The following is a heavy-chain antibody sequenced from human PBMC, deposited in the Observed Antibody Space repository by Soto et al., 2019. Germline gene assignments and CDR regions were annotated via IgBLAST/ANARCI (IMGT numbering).Heavy chain of an antibody. V-gene: IGHV3-74*01. J-gene: IGHJ6*02. CDR1: GFTISTYW. D-gene: IGHD2-15*01. CDR2: IDSDGSST. Sequence: PGVSLRLSSAASGFTISTYWMHWVRQAPGKGLVWVSRIDSDGSSTSYADSVKGRFTISRDNAKNTLYLQMNSLRAEDTAVYYCARGWRYGMDVWGQGTTVTVSS. CDR3: ARGWRYGMDV.